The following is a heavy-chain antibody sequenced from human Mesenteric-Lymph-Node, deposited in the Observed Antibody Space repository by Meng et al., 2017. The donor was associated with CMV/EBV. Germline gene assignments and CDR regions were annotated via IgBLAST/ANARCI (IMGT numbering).Heavy chain of an antibody. CDR3: ARDLGGYSGYDFDY. Sequence: SGLTFSTYGMHWVRQAPGKGLEWVAVTWFDGSNKFHADSVKGRFTISRDNSKNTLYLQMNSLRVEDTAVYYCARDLGGYSGYDFDYWGQGTLVTVSS. CDR1: GLTFSTYG. V-gene: IGHV3-33*01. J-gene: IGHJ4*02. D-gene: IGHD5-12*01. CDR2: TWFDGSNK.